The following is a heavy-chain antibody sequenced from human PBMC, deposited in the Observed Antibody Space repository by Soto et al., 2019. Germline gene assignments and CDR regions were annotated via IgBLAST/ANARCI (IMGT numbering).Heavy chain of an antibody. J-gene: IGHJ6*02. CDR1: GFTFSNAW. Sequence: GGSLRLSCAASGFTFSNAWMSWVRQAPGKGLEWVGRIKSKTDGGTTDYAAPVKGRFTISRDDSKNTLYLQMNSLKTEDTAVYYCTTEEVWFGEQNYYGMDVWGQGTTVTVSS. CDR3: TTEEVWFGEQNYYGMDV. V-gene: IGHV3-15*01. D-gene: IGHD3-10*01. CDR2: IKSKTDGGTT.